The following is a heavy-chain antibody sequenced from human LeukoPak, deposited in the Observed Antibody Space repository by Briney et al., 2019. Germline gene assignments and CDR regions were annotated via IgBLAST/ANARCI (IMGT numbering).Heavy chain of an antibody. J-gene: IGHJ4*02. D-gene: IGHD2-15*01. CDR2: ISGGDDNT. CDR1: GFTFNSYA. Sequence: GGSVRLSCAASGFTFNSYAMSWVRQASGKGLEWVSGISGGDDNTYYADSVKGRFTISRDTSKNMVYLEMNSLRAEDTAVYYCAKVGPGAARDYWGQGTLV. CDR3: AKVGPGAARDY. V-gene: IGHV3-23*01.